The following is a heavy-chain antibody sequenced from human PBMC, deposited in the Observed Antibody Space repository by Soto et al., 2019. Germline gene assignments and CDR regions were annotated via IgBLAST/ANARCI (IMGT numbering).Heavy chain of an antibody. CDR3: VREVRSVDKSHSRGWFDP. Sequence: EVQLVESGGGLVQPGGSLRLSCATSGFTFSPYWMHWVRQAPGMGLMWVSRINHDGSDTIYADSVRGRFIVSRDNAQKTVYMQMNSLTVEDTAVYCCVREVRSVDKSHSRGWFDPWGHGALVTVSS. CDR2: INHDGSDT. CDR1: GFTFSPYW. J-gene: IGHJ5*02. V-gene: IGHV3-74*01. D-gene: IGHD2-15*01.